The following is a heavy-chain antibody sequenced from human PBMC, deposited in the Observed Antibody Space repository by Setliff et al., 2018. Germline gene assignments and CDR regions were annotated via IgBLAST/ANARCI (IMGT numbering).Heavy chain of an antibody. CDR3: ARAYYDSSGYYPLVY. J-gene: IGHJ4*02. CDR2: IFSNDEK. CDR1: GFSLSNARMG. V-gene: IGHV2-26*01. D-gene: IGHD3-22*01. Sequence: SGPTLVNPTETLTLTCTVSGFSLSNARMGVSWIRQPPGKALEWLAHIFSNDEKSYSTSLKSRLTISKDTSKSQVVLTMTNMDPVDTATYFCARAYYDSSGYYPLVYWGQGTLVTVSS.